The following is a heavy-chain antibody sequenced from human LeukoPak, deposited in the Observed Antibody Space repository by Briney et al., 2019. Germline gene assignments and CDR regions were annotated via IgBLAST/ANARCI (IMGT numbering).Heavy chain of an antibody. V-gene: IGHV4-30-2*01. CDR1: GGSISSGGYS. J-gene: IGHJ5*02. CDR3: ARLQYCSGTSCYWFDP. CDR2: IYHTGST. Sequence: KPSETLSHTCAVSGGSISSGGYSWSWIRQPLGKGLEWIGYIYHTGSTYYNPSLKSRVTISVDTSKNQFSLRLSSVTAADTAVYYCARLQYCSGTSCYWFDPWGQGTLVTVSS. D-gene: IGHD2-2*01.